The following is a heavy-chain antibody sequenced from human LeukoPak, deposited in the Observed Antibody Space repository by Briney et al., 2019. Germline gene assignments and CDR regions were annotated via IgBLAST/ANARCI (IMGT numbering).Heavy chain of an antibody. CDR1: GYTFTGYY. CDR2: INPNSGGT. J-gene: IGHJ5*02. Sequence: ASVKVSCKASGYTFTGYYMHWVRQAPGQGLEWMGWINPNSGGTNYAQKFQGRVTMTRDTSISTAYMELSRLRSGDTAVYYCARETTVTTSGFDPWGQGTLVTVSS. V-gene: IGHV1-2*02. D-gene: IGHD4-17*01. CDR3: ARETTVTTSGFDP.